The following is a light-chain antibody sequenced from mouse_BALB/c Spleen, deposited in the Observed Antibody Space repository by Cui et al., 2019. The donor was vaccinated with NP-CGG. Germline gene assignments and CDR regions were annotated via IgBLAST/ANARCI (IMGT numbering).Light chain of an antibody. CDR1: TGAVTTSNY. CDR2: GSN. J-gene: IGLJ1*01. Sequence: QAVVTQESGPTTLPGETVTLTCRSSTGAVTTSNYANWVQEKPDHLFTGLIGGSNNRAPGVPARFSGSLIGDKAALTITGAQTDDEAIYFCALWYSNHWVFGGGTKLTVL. CDR3: ALWYSNHWV. V-gene: IGLV1*01.